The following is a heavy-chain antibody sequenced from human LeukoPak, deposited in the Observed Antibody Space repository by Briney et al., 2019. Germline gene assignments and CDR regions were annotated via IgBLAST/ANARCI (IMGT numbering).Heavy chain of an antibody. CDR1: GGSISSYY. CDR3: ARDRYYYDSSGYVHFDY. D-gene: IGHD3-22*01. CDR2: IYTSGST. J-gene: IGHJ4*02. V-gene: IGHV4-4*07. Sequence: PSETLSLTCTVSGGSISSYYWSWIRQPAGKGLEWIGRIYTSGSTNYNPSLKSRVTMSVDTSKNQFSLKLSSVTAADTAVYYCARDRYYYDSSGYVHFDYWGQGTLVTVSS.